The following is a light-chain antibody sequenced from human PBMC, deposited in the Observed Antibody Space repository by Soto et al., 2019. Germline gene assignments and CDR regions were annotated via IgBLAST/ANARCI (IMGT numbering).Light chain of an antibody. V-gene: IGLV2-14*03. CDR2: DVT. Sequence: QSALTQPASVSGSPGQTITLLCTGTSSDFGIYNSVSWYQQHPGKAPKLMIHDVTNRPSGVSGRFSGSRSGNTASLTISGLQAEHEADYYCSSFTSSSSYVFGPGTKVTVL. CDR1: SSDFGIYNS. J-gene: IGLJ1*01. CDR3: SSFTSSSSYV.